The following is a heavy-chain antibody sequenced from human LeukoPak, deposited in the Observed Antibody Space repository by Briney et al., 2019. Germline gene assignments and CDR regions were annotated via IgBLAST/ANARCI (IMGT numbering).Heavy chain of an antibody. Sequence: SETLSLTCAVYGGSFSGYYWSWIRQPPGKGLEWIGEINHSGSTNYNPSLKSRVTISVDTSKNQFSLKLSSVTAADTAVYYCARRSYYYDSSGYYQIFDYWGQGTLVTVSS. V-gene: IGHV4-34*01. D-gene: IGHD3-22*01. CDR1: GGSFSGYY. CDR2: INHSGST. J-gene: IGHJ4*02. CDR3: ARRSYYYDSSGYYQIFDY.